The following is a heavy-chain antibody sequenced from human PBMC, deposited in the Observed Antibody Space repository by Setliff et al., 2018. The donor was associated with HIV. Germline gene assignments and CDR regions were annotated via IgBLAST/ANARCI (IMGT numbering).Heavy chain of an antibody. CDR1: GGLFTGYY. CDR3: ARRSGWSLDY. V-gene: IGHV4-34*12. J-gene: IGHJ4*02. CDR2: IIPSGST. D-gene: IGHD6-19*01. Sequence: PSETLSLTCAVSGGLFTGYYWSWIRQPPGKGLEWIGEIIPSGSTNYNPSLKSRVTISVDTSKNQFSLKLSSVTAADTAVYYCARRSGWSLDYWGQGTLVTVSS.